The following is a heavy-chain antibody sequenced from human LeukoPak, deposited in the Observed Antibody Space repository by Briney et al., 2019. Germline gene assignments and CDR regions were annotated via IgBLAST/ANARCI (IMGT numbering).Heavy chain of an antibody. CDR2: INHSGST. Sequence: SEALSLTCAVYGGSFSGYYWTWIRQPPGKGLEWIGEINHSGSTTYNPSLNNRVTISVDTSKNQFSLKLSSVTAADTAVYYCARPRYGSGSLDSWGQGTLVTVSS. CDR3: ARPRYGSGSLDS. V-gene: IGHV4-34*01. CDR1: GGSFSGYY. J-gene: IGHJ4*02. D-gene: IGHD3-10*01.